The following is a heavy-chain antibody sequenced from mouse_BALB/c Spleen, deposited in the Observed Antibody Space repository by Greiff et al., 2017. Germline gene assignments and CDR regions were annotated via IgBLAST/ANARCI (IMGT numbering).Heavy chain of an antibody. J-gene: IGHJ3*01. CDR3: ARNDKLGWFAY. CDR1: GFTFSSYA. D-gene: IGHD4-1*01. Sequence: EVQVVESGGGLVKPGGSLKLSCAASGFTFSSYAMSWVRQSPEKRLEWVAEISSGGSYTYYPDTVTGRFTISRDNAKNTLYLEMSSLRSEDTAMYYCARNDKLGWFAYWGQGTLVTVSA. CDR2: ISSGGSYT. V-gene: IGHV5-9-4*01.